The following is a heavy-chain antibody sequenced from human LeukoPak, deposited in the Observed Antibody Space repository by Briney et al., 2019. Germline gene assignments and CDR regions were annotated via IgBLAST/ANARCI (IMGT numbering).Heavy chain of an antibody. V-gene: IGHV1-46*01. CDR2: INPSGGST. D-gene: IGHD3-10*01. CDR3: ARGNYYGSGSYYESDY. J-gene: IGHJ4*02. CDR1: GYTFTSYY. Sequence: ASVKVSCKASGYTFTSYYMHWVRQAPGQGLEWMGIINPSGGSTSYAQKFQGRVTMTRDTSTSTVYMELSSLRSEDTAVYYCARGNYYGSGSYYESDYWGQGTLVTVPS.